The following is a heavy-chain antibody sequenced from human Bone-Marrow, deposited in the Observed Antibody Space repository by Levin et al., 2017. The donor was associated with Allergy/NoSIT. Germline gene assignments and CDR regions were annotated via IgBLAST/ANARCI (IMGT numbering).Heavy chain of an antibody. Sequence: SGPTLVKPTQTLTLTCTFSGFSLSTSGVGVGWIRQPPGKALEWLALIYWNDDKRYSPSLKSRLTITKDTSKNQVVLTMTNMDPVDTATYYCAHRRGYDSSGYYVPWGQGTLVTVSS. CDR3: AHRRGYDSSGYYVP. CDR2: IYWNDDK. J-gene: IGHJ5*02. V-gene: IGHV2-5*01. CDR1: GFSLSTSGVG. D-gene: IGHD3-22*01.